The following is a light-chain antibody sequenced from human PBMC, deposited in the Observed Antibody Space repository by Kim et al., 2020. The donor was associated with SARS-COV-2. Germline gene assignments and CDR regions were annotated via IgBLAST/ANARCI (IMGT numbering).Light chain of an antibody. Sequence: SPGETAPLSCRASQSISSALLAWYQQRPGPAPRLLMSGASIRATGIPDRFSGSGSGTDFTLTISRLETDDFAVYYCQQYGTTPLTFGGGTKVDIK. V-gene: IGKV3-20*01. J-gene: IGKJ4*01. CDR1: QSISSAL. CDR2: GAS. CDR3: QQYGTTPLT.